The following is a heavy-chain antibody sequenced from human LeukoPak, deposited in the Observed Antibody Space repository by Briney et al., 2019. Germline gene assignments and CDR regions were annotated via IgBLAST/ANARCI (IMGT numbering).Heavy chain of an antibody. CDR3: ARAGENSGWYILGNYYYMDV. CDR1: GFTFSSYS. CDR2: ISSSSSYI. D-gene: IGHD6-19*01. Sequence: PGGSLRLSYAASGFTFSSYSMNWLRQAPGKGLEWVSSISSSSSYIYYADSVKGRFTISRDNAKNSLYLQMNSLRAEDTAVYYCARAGENSGWYILGNYYYMDVWGKGTTVTVSS. J-gene: IGHJ6*03. V-gene: IGHV3-21*01.